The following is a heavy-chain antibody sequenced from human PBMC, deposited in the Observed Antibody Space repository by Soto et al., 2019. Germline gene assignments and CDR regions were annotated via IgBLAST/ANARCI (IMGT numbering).Heavy chain of an antibody. CDR2: IDPSDSYT. Sequence: PGESLKISCKGSGYSFTSYWISWVRQMPGKGLEWMGRIDPSDSYTNYSPSFQGHVTISADKSISTAYLQWSSLKASDTAMYYCARLTAMVTVPYYAGMDAWGQGTTVTVSS. J-gene: IGHJ6*02. D-gene: IGHD5-18*01. CDR1: GYSFTSYW. CDR3: ARLTAMVTVPYYAGMDA. V-gene: IGHV5-10-1*01.